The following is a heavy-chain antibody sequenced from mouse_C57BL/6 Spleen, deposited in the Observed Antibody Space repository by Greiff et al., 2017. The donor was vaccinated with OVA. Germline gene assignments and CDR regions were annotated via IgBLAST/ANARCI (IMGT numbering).Heavy chain of an antibody. CDR1: GFTFSSYA. J-gene: IGHJ4*01. CDR2: ISDGGSYT. Sequence: EVKLMESGGGLVKPGGSLKLSCAASGFTFSSYAMSWVRQTPEKRLEWVATISDGGSYTYYPDNVKGRFTISRDNAKNNLYLQMSHLKSEDTAMYYCARVGSDGYYAMDYWGQGTSVTVSS. D-gene: IGHD2-3*01. V-gene: IGHV5-4*03. CDR3: ARVGSDGYYAMDY.